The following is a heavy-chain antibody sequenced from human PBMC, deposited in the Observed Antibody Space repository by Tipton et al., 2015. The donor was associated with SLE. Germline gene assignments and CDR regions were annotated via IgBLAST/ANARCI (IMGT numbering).Heavy chain of an antibody. Sequence: LRLSCAVYDGSLSGYYWSWIRQSPGKGLEWIGEINHSGSTKYSSSLRSRVTISVDTFKNQFSLKLRSVTAADTAVYYCAGTPWLVRFEYWGQGTLVNVSP. CDR2: INHSGST. D-gene: IGHD6-19*01. V-gene: IGHV4-34*01. J-gene: IGHJ4*02. CDR1: DGSLSGYY. CDR3: AGTPWLVRFEY.